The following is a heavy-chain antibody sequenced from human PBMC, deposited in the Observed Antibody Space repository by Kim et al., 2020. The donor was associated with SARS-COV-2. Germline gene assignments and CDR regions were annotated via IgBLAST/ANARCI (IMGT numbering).Heavy chain of an antibody. D-gene: IGHD2-21*02. CDR2: ISWDGGST. Sequence: GGSLRLSCAASGFTFDDYAMHWVRQAPGKGLEWVSLISWDGGSTYYADSVKGRFTISRDNSKNSLYLQMNSLRAEDTALYYCAKDMTIAYCGGDCLNGPLDYWGQGTLVTVSS. J-gene: IGHJ4*02. V-gene: IGHV3-43D*03. CDR3: AKDMTIAYCGGDCLNGPLDY. CDR1: GFTFDDYA.